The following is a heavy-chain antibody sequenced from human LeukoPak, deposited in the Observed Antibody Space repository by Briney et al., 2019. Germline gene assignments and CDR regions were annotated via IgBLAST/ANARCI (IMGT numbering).Heavy chain of an antibody. CDR1: GFTFSSYS. CDR3: AKEFETTSFDY. J-gene: IGHJ4*02. D-gene: IGHD4-17*01. V-gene: IGHV3-21*01. CDR2: ISSSSSYI. Sequence: GGSLRLSCAASGFTFSSYSMNWVRQAPGKGLEWVSSISSSSSYIYYADSVKGRFTISRDNSKNTLYLQMNSLRAEDTAVYYCAKEFETTSFDYWGQGTLVTVSS.